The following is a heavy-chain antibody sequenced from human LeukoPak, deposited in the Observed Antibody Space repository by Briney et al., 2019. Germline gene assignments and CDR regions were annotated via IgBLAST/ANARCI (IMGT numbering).Heavy chain of an antibody. V-gene: IGHV3-30*18. CDR3: VNTLVLWDNSGWFSLLDR. CDR1: GITLSSYG. D-gene: IGHD6-19*01. J-gene: IGHJ5*02. Sequence: TGRSLRLACVASGITLSSYGMHWVRQAPGKGLEWVAVISYDGSNKYYVDSVKGRFTVSRDNSKNTLYLQMNSLRAEDTAVYYCVNTLVLWDNSGWFSLLDRWGQGTQVTVSS. CDR2: ISYDGSNK.